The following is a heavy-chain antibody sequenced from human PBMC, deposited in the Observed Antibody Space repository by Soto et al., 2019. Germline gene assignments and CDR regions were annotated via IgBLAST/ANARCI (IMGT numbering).Heavy chain of an antibody. CDR3: ASDPDYYDSSGPKWFDP. D-gene: IGHD3-22*01. Sequence: GASVKVSCKASGYTFTSYGISWVRQAPGQGLEWRGWISAYNGNTNYAQKLQGRVTMTTDTSTSTAYMELRSLRSDDTAVYYCASDPDYYDSSGPKWFDPWGQGTLVTVSS. V-gene: IGHV1-18*01. CDR1: GYTFTSYG. J-gene: IGHJ5*02. CDR2: ISAYNGNT.